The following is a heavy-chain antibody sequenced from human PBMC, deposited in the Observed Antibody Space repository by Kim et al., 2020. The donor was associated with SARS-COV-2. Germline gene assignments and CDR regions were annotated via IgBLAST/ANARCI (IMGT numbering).Heavy chain of an antibody. Sequence: SETLSLTCTVSGGSVSSGSYYWSWIRQPPGKGLEWIGYIYYSGSTNYNPSLKSRVTISVDTSKNQFSLKLSSVTAADTAVYYCVREGPSGSGSYYNLGNWFDPWGQGTLVTVSS. D-gene: IGHD3-10*01. J-gene: IGHJ5*02. CDR1: GGSVSSGSYY. V-gene: IGHV4-61*01. CDR3: VREGPSGSGSYYNLGNWFDP. CDR2: IYYSGST.